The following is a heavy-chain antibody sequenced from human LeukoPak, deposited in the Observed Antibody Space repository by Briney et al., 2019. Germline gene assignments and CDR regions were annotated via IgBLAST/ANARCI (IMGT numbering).Heavy chain of an antibody. Sequence: ASVKVSCKASGYTFTGYYMHWVRQAPGQGLEWMGRINPNSGGTNYAQKFQGRVTMTRDTSISTAYMELSRLRSDDTAVYYCARDLITMVRGVQYIRVPFDHWGQGTLVTVSS. CDR3: ARDLITMVRGVQYIRVPFDH. V-gene: IGHV1-2*06. J-gene: IGHJ4*02. D-gene: IGHD3-10*01. CDR1: GYTFTGYY. CDR2: INPNSGGT.